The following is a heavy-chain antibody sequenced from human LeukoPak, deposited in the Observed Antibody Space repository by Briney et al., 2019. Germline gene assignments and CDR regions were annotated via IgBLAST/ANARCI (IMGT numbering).Heavy chain of an antibody. D-gene: IGHD2-15*01. J-gene: IGHJ4*02. CDR2: IYYSGST. CDR1: GGSISSYY. CDR3: AREGGGYCSGGSCYFDY. V-gene: IGHV4-59*01. Sequence: PSETLSLTCTVSGGSISSYYWSWIRQPPGKGLEWIGYIYYSGSTNYNPSLKSRVTISVDTSKNQFSLKLSSVTAADTAVYYCAREGGGYCSGGSCYFDYWGQGTLVTVSS.